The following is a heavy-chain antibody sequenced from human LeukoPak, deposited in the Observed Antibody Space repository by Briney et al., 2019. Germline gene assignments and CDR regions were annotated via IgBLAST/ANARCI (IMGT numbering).Heavy chain of an antibody. V-gene: IGHV3-9*01. Sequence: PGGSLRLSCAASGFTFDDYAMHWVRLAPGKGLELDSGISWNSGSIGYADSVKGRFTISRDNAKNSLYLQMNSLRAEDTALYYCAKDKYYDSSGYSDYWGQGTLVTVSS. J-gene: IGHJ4*02. CDR3: AKDKYYDSSGYSDY. CDR2: ISWNSGSI. CDR1: GFTFDDYA. D-gene: IGHD3-22*01.